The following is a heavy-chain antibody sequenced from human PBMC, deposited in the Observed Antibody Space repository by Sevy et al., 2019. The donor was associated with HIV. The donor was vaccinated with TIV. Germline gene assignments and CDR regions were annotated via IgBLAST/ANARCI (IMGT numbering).Heavy chain of an antibody. CDR1: GFTFTNYA. J-gene: IGHJ6*02. Sequence: GGSLRLSCAASGFTFTNYAMNWVRQAPGKGLEWVSAISGSGGTTYYADSVQGRFTISRDKSKNTLYLQMNSLRAEDTAVYYCAKVLACDVAVAGTAWGMDVWGQGTTVTVSS. D-gene: IGHD6-19*01. CDR2: ISGSGGTT. V-gene: IGHV3-23*01. CDR3: AKVLACDVAVAGTAWGMDV.